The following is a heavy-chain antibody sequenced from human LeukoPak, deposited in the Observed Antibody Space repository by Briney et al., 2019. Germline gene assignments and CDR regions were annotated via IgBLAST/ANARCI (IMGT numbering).Heavy chain of an antibody. CDR3: ARGGNYYGSGSYYDWFDP. Sequence: SETLSLTCAVYGGSFSGYYWSWIRQPPGKGLEWIGEINHSGSTNYNPSLKSRVTLSVDTSKNQFSLKLSSVTAADTAVYYCARGGNYYGSGSYYDWFDPWGQGTLVTVSS. J-gene: IGHJ5*02. CDR2: INHSGST. D-gene: IGHD3-10*01. V-gene: IGHV4-34*01. CDR1: GGSFSGYY.